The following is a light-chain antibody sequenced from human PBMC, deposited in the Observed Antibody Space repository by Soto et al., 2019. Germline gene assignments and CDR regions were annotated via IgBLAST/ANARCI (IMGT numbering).Light chain of an antibody. V-gene: IGLV4-69*01. J-gene: IGLJ2*01. Sequence: QLVLTQSPSASASLGASVKLTCTLSSGHSSYAIAWHQQQPETGPRYLMKLNSDGSHNKGDGIPDRFSGSSSGAERYLTIASLQSEYEADYYCQTWDTRVSGVFGEGTKLTVL. CDR3: QTWDTRVSGV. CDR1: SGHSSYA. CDR2: LNSDGSH.